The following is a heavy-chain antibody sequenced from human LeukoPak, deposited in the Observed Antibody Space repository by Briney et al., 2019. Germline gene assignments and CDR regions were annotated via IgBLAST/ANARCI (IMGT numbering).Heavy chain of an antibody. Sequence: GGSLRLSCAASGFKFSDHYIDWVRQAPGKGLEWVSYISSSSSTIYYADSVKGRFTISGDNAKNSLYLQMNSLKAEDTAVYYCAREIYGKFDYWGQGTLVTVSS. CDR3: AREIYGKFDY. D-gene: IGHD3-3*01. CDR2: ISSSSSTI. V-gene: IGHV3-48*01. J-gene: IGHJ4*02. CDR1: GFKFSDHY.